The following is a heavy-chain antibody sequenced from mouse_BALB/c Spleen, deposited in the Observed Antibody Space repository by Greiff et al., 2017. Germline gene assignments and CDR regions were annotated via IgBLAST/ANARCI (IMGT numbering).Heavy chain of an antibody. Sequence: VQLQQSGAELARPGASVKLSCKASGYTFTSYTMHWVQQRPGQGLEWIGYINPSSGYTNYNQKFKDKATLTADKSSSTAYMQLSSLTSEDSAVYYCARGGLRLPYYFDYWGQGTTLTVSS. CDR1: GYTFTSYT. J-gene: IGHJ2*01. V-gene: IGHV1-4*01. D-gene: IGHD1-2*01. CDR3: ARGGLRLPYYFDY. CDR2: INPSSGYT.